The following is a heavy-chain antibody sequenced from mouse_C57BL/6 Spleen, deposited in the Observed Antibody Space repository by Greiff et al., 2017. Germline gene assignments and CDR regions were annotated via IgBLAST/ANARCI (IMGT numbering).Heavy chain of an antibody. Sequence: EVQLQQSGTVLARPGASVTMSCTTSGYTFTSYWMHWVKQRPGQGLEWIGAISPGNSDTSYNQKFEGKDKLTAVTSASTAYMELSSLTNEDSAVYYCTSDYGSTGFAYWGQGTLVTVSA. CDR2: ISPGNSDT. CDR3: TSDYGSTGFAY. V-gene: IGHV1-5*01. D-gene: IGHD1-1*01. J-gene: IGHJ3*01. CDR1: GYTFTSYW.